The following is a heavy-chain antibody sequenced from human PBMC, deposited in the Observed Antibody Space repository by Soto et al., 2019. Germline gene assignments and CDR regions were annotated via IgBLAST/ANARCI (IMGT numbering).Heavy chain of an antibody. CDR3: AAEGVVGATQHYYGMDV. Sequence: ASVKVSLKASGFTFSSSSMQWVRQAPGQRLEWIGWIVVGSGNTNYAQKFQERVTITRDMSTSTAYMELSSLRSEDTAVYYCAAEGVVGATQHYYGMDVWGQGTTVTVSS. CDR2: IVVGSGNT. CDR1: GFTFSSSS. J-gene: IGHJ6*02. V-gene: IGHV1-58*02. D-gene: IGHD1-26*01.